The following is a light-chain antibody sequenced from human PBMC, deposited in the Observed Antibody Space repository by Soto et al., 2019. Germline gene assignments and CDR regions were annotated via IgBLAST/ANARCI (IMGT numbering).Light chain of an antibody. CDR3: SSYTRGNAWV. CDR1: STDVGRDNY. V-gene: IGLV2-14*01. CDR2: EVT. Sequence: QSALTQPASVSGSPGQSITISCTGTSTDVGRDNYVSWYQQHPGKAPKLIIYEVTKRPSGVSNRFSGSKSGNTASLIISGLEAEDEADYYCSSYTRGNAWVFGGGTKLTVL. J-gene: IGLJ3*02.